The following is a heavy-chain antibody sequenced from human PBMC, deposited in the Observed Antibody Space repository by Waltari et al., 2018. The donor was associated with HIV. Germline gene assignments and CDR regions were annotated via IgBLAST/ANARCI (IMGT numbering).Heavy chain of an antibody. CDR2: IKSHSDGGTS. D-gene: IGHD5-12*01. Sequence: EVQLVESGGGLVKQGGSLRRSCAVSGFDFTNGGRNWVRQAPGKGLEWIGRIKSHSDGGTSDYAAPLKGRFSISRDDSQRTLFLQISSLMTEDTGVYYCTTDVYDGSGGNAFDVWGQGTMVTVSS. CDR1: GFDFTNGG. CDR3: TTDVYDGSGGNAFDV. J-gene: IGHJ3*01. V-gene: IGHV3-15*01.